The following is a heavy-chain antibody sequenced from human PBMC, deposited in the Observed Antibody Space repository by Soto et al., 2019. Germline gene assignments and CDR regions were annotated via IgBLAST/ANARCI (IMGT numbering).Heavy chain of an antibody. V-gene: IGHV3-23*04. CDR3: EKEVYGAARGGMDV. D-gene: IGHD3-10*01. CDR1: GFTFRNNV. J-gene: IGHJ6*02. Sequence: EVQLVESGGGLVQPGGSLRLSCAASGFTFRNNVMNWVRQAPGRGLEWVSAITDNGGSTYYADSVKGRCTISRDNSKNTLYLQMNSLRAEDTSVYYCEKEVYGAARGGMDVWGQGTTVTVSS. CDR2: ITDNGGST.